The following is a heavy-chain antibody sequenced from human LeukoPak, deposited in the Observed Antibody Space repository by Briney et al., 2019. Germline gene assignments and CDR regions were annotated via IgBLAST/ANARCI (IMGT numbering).Heavy chain of an antibody. V-gene: IGHV3-23*01. CDR2: VSASGLST. CDR3: ARRNVGPPNNYYGVNV. D-gene: IGHD1-26*01. J-gene: IGHJ6*02. Sequence: QPGGSLRLSCAASGFTFSSYSMSWVRQSPGKGLEWVSSVSASGLSTYYADSVKGRFTISRDNSKNTLYLQMTSLTADDTALYYSARRNVGPPNNYYGVNVWGQGHTVPVSS. CDR1: GFTFSSYS.